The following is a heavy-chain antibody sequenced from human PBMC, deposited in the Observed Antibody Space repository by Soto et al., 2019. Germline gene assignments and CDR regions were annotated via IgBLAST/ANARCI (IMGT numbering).Heavy chain of an antibody. D-gene: IGHD1-26*01. J-gene: IGHJ4*02. CDR2: FDPEDGET. V-gene: IGHV1-24*01. Sequence: ASVQVSCKVSGYTLTELSMHWVRQAPGKGLEWMGGFDPEDGETIYAQKFQGRVTMTEDTSTDTAYMELSSLRSEDTAVYYCATDKVFGSIVGAGDYFDYWGQGTLVTVSS. CDR1: GYTLTELS. CDR3: ATDKVFGSIVGAGDYFDY.